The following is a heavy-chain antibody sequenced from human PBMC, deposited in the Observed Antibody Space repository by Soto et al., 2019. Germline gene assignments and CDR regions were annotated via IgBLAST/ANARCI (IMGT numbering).Heavy chain of an antibody. J-gene: IGHJ5*02. CDR1: GGSLSTNP. CDR2: TGSGTGPG. D-gene: IGHD2-15*01. CDR3: ARRDSGGFYRFFDP. V-gene: IGHV1-69*06. Sequence: SVKVSCKASGGSLSTNPISWVRQAPGQGLEWMGGTGSGTGPGNHAQKFQGRLTVTADKSTSTVYMELTNLSSEDTAVYYCARRDSGGFYRFFDPWGQGTLVTVSS.